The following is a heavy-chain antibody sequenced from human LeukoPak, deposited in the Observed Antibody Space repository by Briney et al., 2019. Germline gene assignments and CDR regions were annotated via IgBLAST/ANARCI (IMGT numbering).Heavy chain of an antibody. CDR2: INPNSGGT. CDR1: GYTFTGYY. Sequence: GASVKVSCKASGYTFTGYYMHWVRQAPGQGLEWMGWINPNSGGTNYAQKFQGRVTMTRDTSISTAYMELSRLRSDDTAVYYCARVVRNGAAAGTFDYWGQGTLVTVSS. D-gene: IGHD6-13*01. V-gene: IGHV1-2*02. CDR3: ARVVRNGAAAGTFDY. J-gene: IGHJ4*02.